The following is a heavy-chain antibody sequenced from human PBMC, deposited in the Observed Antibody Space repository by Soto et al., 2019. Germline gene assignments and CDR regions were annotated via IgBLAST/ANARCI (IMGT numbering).Heavy chain of an antibody. CDR1: GFTFSSYG. Sequence: GGSLRLSCAASGFTFSSYGMHWVRQAPGKGLEWVAVISYDGSNKYYADSVKGRFTISRDNSKNTLYLQMNSLRAEDTAVYYCAKDVVRGSLRMDVWGQGTTVTSP. CDR3: AKDVVRGSLRMDV. D-gene: IGHD3-10*01. CDR2: ISYDGSNK. V-gene: IGHV3-30*18. J-gene: IGHJ6*02.